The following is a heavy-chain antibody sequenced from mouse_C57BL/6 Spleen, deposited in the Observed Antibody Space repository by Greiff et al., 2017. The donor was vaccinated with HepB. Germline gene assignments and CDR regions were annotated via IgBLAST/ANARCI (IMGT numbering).Heavy chain of an antibody. D-gene: IGHD3-2*02. J-gene: IGHJ3*01. V-gene: IGHV1-59*01. CDR1: GYTFTSYW. CDR2: IDPSDSYT. CDR3: AGGAQATWFAY. Sequence: VQLQQPGAELVRPGTSVKLSCKASGYTFTSYWMHWVKQRPGQGLEWIGVIDPSDSYTNYNQKFKGKATLTVDTSSSTAYMQLSSLTSEDSAVYYCAGGAQATWFAYWGQGTLVTVSA.